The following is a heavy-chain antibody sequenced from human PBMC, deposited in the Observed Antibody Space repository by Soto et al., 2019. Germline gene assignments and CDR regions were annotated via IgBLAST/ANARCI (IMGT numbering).Heavy chain of an antibody. CDR1: GYTFTGYY. J-gene: IGHJ6*02. Sequence: QVQLVQSGAEVKKPGASVKVSCKASGYTFTGYYMHWVRQAPGQGLEWMGWINLNSGGTNYAQKFQGWVTMTRDTSISTAYMELSRLRSDDTAVYYCASAVSTILRMDVWGQWTTVTVSS. CDR3: ASAVSTILRMDV. D-gene: IGHD3-3*01. V-gene: IGHV1-2*04. CDR2: INLNSGGT.